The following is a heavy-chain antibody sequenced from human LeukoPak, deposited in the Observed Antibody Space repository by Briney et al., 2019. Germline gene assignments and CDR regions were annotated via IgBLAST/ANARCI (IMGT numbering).Heavy chain of an antibody. D-gene: IGHD5-12*01. J-gene: IGHJ4*02. CDR3: ARGLSSGYDFDY. CDR2: INHSGST. CDR1: GGSISSYY. V-gene: IGHV4-34*01. Sequence: PSETLSLTCTVSGGSISSYYWSWIRQPPGKGLEWIGEINHSGSTNYNPSLKSRVTISVDTSKNQFSLKLSSVTAADTAVYYCARGLSSGYDFDYWGQGTLVTVSS.